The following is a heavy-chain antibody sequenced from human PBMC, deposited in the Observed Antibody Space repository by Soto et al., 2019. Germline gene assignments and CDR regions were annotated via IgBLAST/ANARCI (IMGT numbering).Heavy chain of an antibody. Sequence: ASVKVSCKASGYSFTSYAMHWVRQAPGQRLEWMGWINAGNGNTKYSQKFQGRVTITRDTSASTAYMELSSLRSEDTAVYYCARDWGGAAGEYNWFDPWGRGTLVTVSS. D-gene: IGHD6-13*01. CDR2: INAGNGNT. J-gene: IGHJ5*02. V-gene: IGHV1-3*01. CDR1: GYSFTSYA. CDR3: ARDWGGAAGEYNWFDP.